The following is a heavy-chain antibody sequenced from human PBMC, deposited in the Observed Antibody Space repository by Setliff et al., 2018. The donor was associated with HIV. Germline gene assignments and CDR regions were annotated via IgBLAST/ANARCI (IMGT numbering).Heavy chain of an antibody. Sequence: SETLSLTCAVYGGSFSGYYWSWIRQPPGKGLEWIGEITHRGITDYNPSLKSRVTISADTSKNRFSLRLSSVTAADTAVYYCARGIVGGLAIDWGQGTLVTVSS. J-gene: IGHJ4*02. CDR2: ITHRGIT. V-gene: IGHV4-34*01. CDR3: ARGIVGGLAID. CDR1: GGSFSGYY. D-gene: IGHD1-26*01.